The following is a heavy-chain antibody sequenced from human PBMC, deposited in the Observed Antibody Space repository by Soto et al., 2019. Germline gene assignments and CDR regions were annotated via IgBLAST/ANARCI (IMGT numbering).Heavy chain of an antibody. CDR1: GFTFSDYA. Sequence: VQLVESGGGVVQPGRSLRLSCAASGFTFSDYAMHWVRQAPGKGLEWVAVVSHDGRNTHYADSVKGRFTISRDSSKNTVALEMTSLRAEDTDVYYCAKGGRQWLVTSDFNYWGQGALVTVSS. J-gene: IGHJ4*02. D-gene: IGHD6-19*01. CDR3: AKGGRQWLVTSDFNY. CDR2: VSHDGRNT. V-gene: IGHV3-30*18.